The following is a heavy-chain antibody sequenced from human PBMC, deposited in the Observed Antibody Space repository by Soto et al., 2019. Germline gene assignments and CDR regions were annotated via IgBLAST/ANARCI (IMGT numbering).Heavy chain of an antibody. CDR1: GGSVGSSTYQ. CDR2: VYYTGSTYTGST. Sequence: QLQLQESGPGLVKPSETLSLTCTVSGGSVGSSTYQWGWIRQPPGKGLEWIGSVYYTGSTYTGSTYYNPSLERRVTISVDTSKNQFSLRLSAGTAADTAVYECAILTVGDYMFSFWGQGTLVTVSS. J-gene: IGHJ4*02. D-gene: IGHD4-17*01. V-gene: IGHV4-39*01. CDR3: AILTVGDYMFSF.